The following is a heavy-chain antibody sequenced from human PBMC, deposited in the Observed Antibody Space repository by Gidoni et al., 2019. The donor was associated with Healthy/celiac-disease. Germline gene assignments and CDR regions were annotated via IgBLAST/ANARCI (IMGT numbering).Heavy chain of an antibody. CDR1: GYTFTSYY. D-gene: IGHD3-3*01. CDR2: INPSGGST. J-gene: IGHJ4*02. V-gene: IGHV1-46*03. CDR3: ALVFGVVIRIDY. Sequence: QVQLVQSGAEVKKPGASVTVSCKASGYTFTSYYMHWVRQAPGQGLEWMGIINPSGGSTSYAQKFQGRVTMTRDTSTSTVYMELSSLRSEDTAVYYCALVFGVVIRIDYWGQGTLVTVSS.